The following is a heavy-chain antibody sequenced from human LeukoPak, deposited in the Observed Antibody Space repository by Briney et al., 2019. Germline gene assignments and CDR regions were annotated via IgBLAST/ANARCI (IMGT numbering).Heavy chain of an antibody. D-gene: IGHD3-22*01. Sequence: GGSLRLSCAASGFTFSSYAMSWVRQAPGKGLEWVSAISGSGGDTYYADSVKGRFTISRDNSKNTLYLQMNSLRAEDTAVYYCAKCGNYYDSSGYYYVYFQHWGQGTLVTVSS. V-gene: IGHV3-23*01. J-gene: IGHJ1*01. CDR2: ISGSGGDT. CDR1: GFTFSSYA. CDR3: AKCGNYYDSSGYYYVYFQH.